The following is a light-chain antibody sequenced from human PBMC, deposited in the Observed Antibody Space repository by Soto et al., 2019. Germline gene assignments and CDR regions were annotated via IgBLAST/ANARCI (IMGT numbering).Light chain of an antibody. Sequence: QSALTQPASVSGSPGQSITISCTGTSSDVGGYNYVSWYQQHPGKAPKLMIYEVSNRPSGVSNRFSGSKSGNTASLTISGLQAEDEADYYCSSYTYSSTIYVVFGGGTKLTVL. CDR1: SSDVGGYNY. CDR2: EVS. CDR3: SSYTYSSTIYVV. V-gene: IGLV2-14*01. J-gene: IGLJ2*01.